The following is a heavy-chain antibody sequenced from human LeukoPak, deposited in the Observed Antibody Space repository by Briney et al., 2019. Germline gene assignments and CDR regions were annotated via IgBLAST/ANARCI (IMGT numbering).Heavy chain of an antibody. CDR2: IIPAFGTA. CDR3: ARSDYYGSGSYYNGVLYFDY. Sequence: SVTVSCKASGGTFSSYAINWVRQAPGQGLEWMGGIIPAFGTANYAQKFQGRVTISTDESTRTAYMELSSLRAEDTAVYYCARSDYYGSGSYYNGVLYFDYWGQGTLVTVSS. D-gene: IGHD3-10*01. V-gene: IGHV1-69*05. J-gene: IGHJ4*02. CDR1: GGTFSSYA.